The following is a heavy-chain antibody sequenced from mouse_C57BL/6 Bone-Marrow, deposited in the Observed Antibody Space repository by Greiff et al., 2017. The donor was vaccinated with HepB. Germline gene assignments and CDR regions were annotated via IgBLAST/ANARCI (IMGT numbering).Heavy chain of an antibody. CDR3: EPDYYGSLDY. CDR1: GYTFTDYY. D-gene: IGHD1-1*01. CDR2: IYPGGGNT. Sequence: LVESGPELVKPGASVKISCKASGYTFTDYYINWVKQRPGQGLEWIGWIYPGGGNTKYNEKFKGKATLTVDTSSSTAYMQLSSLTSEDSAVYFCEPDYYGSLDYWGQGTTLTVSS. V-gene: IGHV1-84*01. J-gene: IGHJ2*01.